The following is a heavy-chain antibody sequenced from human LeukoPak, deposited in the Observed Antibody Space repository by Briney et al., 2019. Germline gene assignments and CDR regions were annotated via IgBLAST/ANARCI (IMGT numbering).Heavy chain of an antibody. CDR1: GFTFSSGP. CDR2: ISGDGRST. CDR3: AKEAYSSGHFDY. Sequence: GGSLRLSCAASGFTFSSGPMTWVRQAPGKGLEWVSSISGDGRSTYRADSVEGRFTISRDNSKNTLYLQMNSLRAEDTAVYYCAKEAYSSGHFDYWGQGTLVTVSS. D-gene: IGHD6-19*01. J-gene: IGHJ4*02. V-gene: IGHV3-23*01.